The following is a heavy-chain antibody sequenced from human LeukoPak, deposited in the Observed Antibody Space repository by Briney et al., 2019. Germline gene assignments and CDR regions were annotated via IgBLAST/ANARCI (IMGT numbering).Heavy chain of an antibody. CDR3: ARVTRTMVRGVISLSLDY. D-gene: IGHD3-10*01. CDR2: IYHSGST. CDR1: GGSISSSNW. V-gene: IGHV4-4*02. Sequence: SGTLSLTCAVSGGSISSSNWWSWVRQPPGKGLEWIGEIYHSGSTNYNPSLKSRVTISVDKSKNQFSLKLSSVTAADTAVYYCARVTRTMVRGVISLSLDYWGQGTLVTVSS. J-gene: IGHJ4*02.